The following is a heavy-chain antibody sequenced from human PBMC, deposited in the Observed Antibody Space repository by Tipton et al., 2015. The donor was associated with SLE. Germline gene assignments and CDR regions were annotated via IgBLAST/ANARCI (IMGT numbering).Heavy chain of an antibody. Sequence: TLSLTCTVFDGSLSGYYWAWLRQSPGKGLEWIGEISHDGGANYNPSLESRGTISLETSKNQFSLKLTSVTAADTAVYYCARDRNILYLSASTEVDAFDIWGQGTTVIVSS. CDR3: ARDRNILYLSASTEVDAFDI. J-gene: IGHJ3*02. CDR2: ISHDGGA. D-gene: IGHD3-9*01. CDR1: DGSLSGYY. V-gene: IGHV4-34*01.